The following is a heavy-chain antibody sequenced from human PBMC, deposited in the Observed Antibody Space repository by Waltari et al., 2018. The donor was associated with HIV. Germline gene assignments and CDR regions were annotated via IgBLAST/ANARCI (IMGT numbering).Heavy chain of an antibody. Sequence: QITLKESGPTLVKPTQTLTLTCTLSGFSLNTSGVGVGWIRRPPGKALEWLALIYWDDDKRYNPSLKTRLNITKDTSKNHVVLTMTNMDPLDTATYYCAHRLKTIFGTSFDPWGQGTLVTVSS. CDR2: IYWDDDK. D-gene: IGHD3-3*01. V-gene: IGHV2-5*02. CDR3: AHRLKTIFGTSFDP. J-gene: IGHJ5*02. CDR1: GFSLNTSGVG.